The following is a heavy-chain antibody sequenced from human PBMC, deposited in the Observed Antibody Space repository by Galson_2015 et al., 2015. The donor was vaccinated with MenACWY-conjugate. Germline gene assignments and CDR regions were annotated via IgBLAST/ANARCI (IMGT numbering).Heavy chain of an antibody. Sequence: SLRLSCAASGFTFNRFGVHWVRQAPGKGLEWVSIISFDGTNEYYADSVKVRFTVSRDNSKNTVYLQMNSLRPDDTAVYYCAKEAGVGGYCSSITNCLYHNGM. D-gene: IGHD2-15*01. J-gene: IGHJ6*01. CDR2: ISFDGTNE. V-gene: IGHV3-30*18. CDR1: GFTFNRFG. CDR3: AKEAGVGGYCSSITNCLYHNGM.